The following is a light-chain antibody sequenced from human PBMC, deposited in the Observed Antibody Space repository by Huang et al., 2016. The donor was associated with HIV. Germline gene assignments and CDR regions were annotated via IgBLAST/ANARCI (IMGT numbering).Light chain of an antibody. CDR3: QQYNNWPPWT. CDR1: QNVSSN. CDR2: ETS. J-gene: IGKJ1*01. V-gene: IGKV3-15*01. Sequence: DIALTQSPATLSVSPRERATLSCRASQNVSSNLAWYQQKPGQAPRLLIYETSTRAQGGSARFSGSGSGTEFTLTISSLQSEDLAIYYCQQYNNWPPWTFGQGTKVEIK.